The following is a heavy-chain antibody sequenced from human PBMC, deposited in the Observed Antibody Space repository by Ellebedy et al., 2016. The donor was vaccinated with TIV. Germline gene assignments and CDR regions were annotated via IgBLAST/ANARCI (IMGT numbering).Heavy chain of an antibody. Sequence: GGFLRLSCAASGFTFSNAWMSWFRQAPGQGLEWVGFIRSKAYGGTTEYAASVKGRFTISRDDSKSIAYLQMNSLKTEDTAVYYCTRDFFGGSYYGFDYWGQGTLVTVSS. D-gene: IGHD1-26*01. CDR2: IRSKAYGGTT. CDR3: TRDFFGGSYYGFDY. CDR1: GFTFSNAW. V-gene: IGHV3-49*03. J-gene: IGHJ4*02.